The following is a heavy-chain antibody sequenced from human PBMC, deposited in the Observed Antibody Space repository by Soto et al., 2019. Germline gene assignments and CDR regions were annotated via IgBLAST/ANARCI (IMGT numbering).Heavy chain of an antibody. Sequence: SDTWSLTCAGYGVMFSGYYWSGISQPPGQGLEWIGEINHSGSTNYNPSLKSRVTISVDTSKNQFSLKLSSVTAADTAVYYCATSIELSGRKEFGRFDPWGQGTLV. D-gene: IGHD2-15*01. CDR3: ATSIELSGRKEFGRFDP. CDR2: INHSGST. J-gene: IGHJ5*02. CDR1: GVMFSGYY. V-gene: IGHV4-34*08.